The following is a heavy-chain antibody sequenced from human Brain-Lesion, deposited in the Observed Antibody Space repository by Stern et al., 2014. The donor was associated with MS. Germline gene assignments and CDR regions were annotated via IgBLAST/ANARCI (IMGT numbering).Heavy chain of an antibody. V-gene: IGHV3-7*01. Sequence: EVQLVASGGGLVQPGGSLRLSCAGSGFSLSSYWMSWVRPAPGKGPELVATIKQDGSESYYVDSVKGRFTISRDNSKNSVFLQMNSLRVDDTSVYYCARDCGSGSCYQTQYYYGVDVWGQGTTVIVSS. D-gene: IGHD2-15*01. CDR3: ARDCGSGSCYQTQYYYGVDV. CDR2: IKQDGSES. J-gene: IGHJ6*02. CDR1: GFSLSSYW.